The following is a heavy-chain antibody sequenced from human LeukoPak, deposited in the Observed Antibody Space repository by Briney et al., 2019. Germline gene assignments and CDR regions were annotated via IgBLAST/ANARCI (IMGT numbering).Heavy chain of an antibody. CDR2: IYPGDSDT. CDR3: ARVAPSIVVPAAFDY. J-gene: IGHJ4*02. V-gene: IGHV5-51*01. CDR1: GYSFTNYW. Sequence: GGSLKISCKGSGYSFTNYWIGWVRQMPGKGLEWMGIIYPGDSDTRYSPSFQGQVTISADKSISTAYLQWSSLKASDTAMYYCARVAPSIVVPAAFDYWGQGTLVTVSS. D-gene: IGHD2-2*01.